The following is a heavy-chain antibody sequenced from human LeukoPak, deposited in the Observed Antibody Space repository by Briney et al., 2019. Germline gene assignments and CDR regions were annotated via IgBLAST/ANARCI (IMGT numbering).Heavy chain of an antibody. CDR3: AKARFHDDILTGLTFDN. J-gene: IGHJ4*02. V-gene: IGHV3-9*01. CDR2: INWNSGSI. CDR1: GFTFDDYA. Sequence: PGGSLRLSCAASGFTFDDYAMHWVRQAPGEGLEWVSGINWNSGSIGYADSVKGRFTISRDNAKNSLYLQMNSLRAEDTALYYCAKARFHDDILTGLTFDNWGQGTLVTVSS. D-gene: IGHD3-9*01.